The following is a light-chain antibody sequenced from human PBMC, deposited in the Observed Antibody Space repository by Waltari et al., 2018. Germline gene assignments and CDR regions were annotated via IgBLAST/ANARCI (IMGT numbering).Light chain of an antibody. CDR3: QHYLRLPVS. V-gene: IGKV3-20*01. CDR2: GAS. J-gene: IGKJ1*01. Sequence: IVLTQSPGTLSLSPGERATLSCRASQSVGRSLAWYQQRPGQASRLLMYGASSRAANIPDRFGGSGSGTDFSLTINRLEPEDFAVYYCQHYLRLPVSFGQGTKVEIK. CDR1: QSVGRS.